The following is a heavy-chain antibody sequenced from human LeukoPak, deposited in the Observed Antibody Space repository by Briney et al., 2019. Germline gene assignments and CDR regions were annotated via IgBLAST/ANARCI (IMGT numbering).Heavy chain of an antibody. D-gene: IGHD2-2*01. Sequence: SETLSLTCTVSGGSVSSGSYYWSWIRQPPGKGLEWIGYIYYSGSTNYNPSLKSRVTISVDTSKNQFSLKLSSVTAADTAVYYCARDKVVVVPAALTPQYYYGMDVWGKGTTVTVSS. V-gene: IGHV4-61*01. CDR1: GGSVSSGSYY. CDR2: IYYSGST. J-gene: IGHJ6*04. CDR3: ARDKVVVVPAALTPQYYYGMDV.